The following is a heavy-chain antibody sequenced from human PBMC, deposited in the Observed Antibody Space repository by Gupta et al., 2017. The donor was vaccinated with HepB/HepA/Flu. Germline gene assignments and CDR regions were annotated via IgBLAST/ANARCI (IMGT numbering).Heavy chain of an antibody. CDR2: IRSKAYGETT. D-gene: IGHD4-17*01. Sequence: EVQLVDSGGGLIQPGRSLRLSCTTSGFSFGDSSMTWVRQAPGKGLEWVGFIRSKAYGETTEYAAPVKGRFTISRDDSKNIAYLQMNSLKTEDTAVYYCTRGYGVFYYYGMDVWGQGTTVTVSS. V-gene: IGHV3-49*04. CDR3: TRGYGVFYYYGMDV. J-gene: IGHJ6*02. CDR1: GFSFGDSS.